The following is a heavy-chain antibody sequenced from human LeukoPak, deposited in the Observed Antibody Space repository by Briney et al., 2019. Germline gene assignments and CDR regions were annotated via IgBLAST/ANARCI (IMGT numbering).Heavy chain of an antibody. V-gene: IGHV1-8*01. J-gene: IGHJ4*02. Sequence: ASVKVSCKASGYTFTSYDIIWVRQATGQGLEWMGWMNPNSGNTGYAQKFQGRVTMTRNTSISTAYMELSSLRSEDTAVYYCARGKGPLGYCSSTSCSDFDYWGQGTLVTVSS. CDR3: ARGKGPLGYCSSTSCSDFDY. CDR1: GYTFTSYD. D-gene: IGHD2-2*01. CDR2: MNPNSGNT.